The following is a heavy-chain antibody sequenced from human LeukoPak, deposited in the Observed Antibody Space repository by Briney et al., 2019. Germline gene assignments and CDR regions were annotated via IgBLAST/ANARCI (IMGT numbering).Heavy chain of an antibody. V-gene: IGHV4-4*07. CDR1: GGTIINYY. CDR2: IYITGST. D-gene: IGHD3-22*01. J-gene: IGHJ6*03. CDR3: ARLKFYDSTGYNPGYYMDV. Sequence: SETLSLTCTVSGGTIINYYWSWIRQSAGKGLEWVGHIYITGSTNCNPSLKSRLTMSVDTSKNQFSLKLRSVTAADTAVYYCARLKFYDSTGYNPGYYMDVWGKGITVTVSS.